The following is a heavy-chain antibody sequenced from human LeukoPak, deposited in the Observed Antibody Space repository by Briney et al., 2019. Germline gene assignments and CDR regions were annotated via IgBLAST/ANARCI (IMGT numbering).Heavy chain of an antibody. Sequence: ASVKVSCKASGYTFTGYYIHWVRQAPGHGLEWMGWISPDNGDTHYAQKFQGRVTMTRDTSISTVYMELSRLTNDDTAVYYCSRRMAVAATFDYWGQGTLVTVSS. J-gene: IGHJ4*02. CDR1: GYTFTGYY. CDR3: SRRMAVAATFDY. CDR2: ISPDNGDT. V-gene: IGHV1-2*02. D-gene: IGHD6-19*01.